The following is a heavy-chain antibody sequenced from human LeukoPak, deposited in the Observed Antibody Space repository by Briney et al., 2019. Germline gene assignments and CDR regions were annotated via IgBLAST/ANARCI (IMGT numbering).Heavy chain of an antibody. D-gene: IGHD2-2*01. Sequence: SETLSLTCTVSGGSISSSSYYWGWIRQPPGKGLEWIGSIYYSGSTYYNPPLKSRVTISVDTPKNQFPLKLSSVTAADTAVYYCARDHCGSTSCLNFDYWGQGTLVTVSS. J-gene: IGHJ4*02. CDR2: IYYSGST. CDR1: GGSISSSSYY. CDR3: ARDHCGSTSCLNFDY. V-gene: IGHV4-39*06.